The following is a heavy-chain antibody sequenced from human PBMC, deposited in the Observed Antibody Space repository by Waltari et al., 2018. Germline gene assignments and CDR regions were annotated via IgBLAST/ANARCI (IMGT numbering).Heavy chain of an antibody. CDR2: IYSGGST. CDR3: ARDRDGYNVFDY. CDR1: GYTVSSNY. Sequence: EVQLVESGGGLIQPGGSLRLSCAASGYTVSSNYLSWVRQAPGKGLEWVSVIYSGGSTYYADSVKGRFTISRDNSKNTLYLQMNSLRAEDTAVYYCARDRDGYNVFDYWGQGTLVTVSS. J-gene: IGHJ4*02. V-gene: IGHV3-53*01. D-gene: IGHD5-12*01.